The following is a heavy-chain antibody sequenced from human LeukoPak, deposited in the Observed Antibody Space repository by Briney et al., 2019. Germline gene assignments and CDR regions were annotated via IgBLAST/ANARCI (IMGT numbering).Heavy chain of an antibody. CDR2: IRYDGSNK. D-gene: IGHD2-2*01. CDR3: AKDQVGPAAIPYYMDV. CDR1: GFTFSSYG. V-gene: IGHV3-30*02. Sequence: GGSLRLSCAASGFTFSSYGMHWVRQAPGKGLEWVAFIRYDGSNKYYADSVKGRFTISRDNSKNTLYLQMNSLRAEDTAVYYCAKDQVGPAAIPYYMDVWGKGTTVTVSS. J-gene: IGHJ6*03.